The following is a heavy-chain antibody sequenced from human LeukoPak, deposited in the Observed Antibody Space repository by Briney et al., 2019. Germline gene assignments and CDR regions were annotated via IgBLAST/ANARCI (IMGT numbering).Heavy chain of an antibody. Sequence: GGSLRLSCAASAGFTFSDYWMNWIRQAPGKGLEWVAIISQDGREKLYVDSVKGRFTISRDNAKSSLYLQINSLRAEDTAVYYCVGGIGWQPDYWGQGTLVTVSS. V-gene: IGHV3-7*03. J-gene: IGHJ4*02. D-gene: IGHD6-19*01. CDR3: VGGIGWQPDY. CDR1: AGFTFSDYW. CDR2: ISQDGREK.